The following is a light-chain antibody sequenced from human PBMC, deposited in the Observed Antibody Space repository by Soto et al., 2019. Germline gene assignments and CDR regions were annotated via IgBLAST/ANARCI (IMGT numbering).Light chain of an antibody. Sequence: EIVLTQSAGTLSLYPGERATLSCRASQSVSSSYLAWYQQKPGQAPRLLIYGASSRATGIPDRFSGSGSGTDFTLTISRLEPEDFAVYYCQQYGSPSTFGQGTKVDIK. CDR3: QQYGSPST. CDR2: GAS. CDR1: QSVSSSY. V-gene: IGKV3-20*01. J-gene: IGKJ1*01.